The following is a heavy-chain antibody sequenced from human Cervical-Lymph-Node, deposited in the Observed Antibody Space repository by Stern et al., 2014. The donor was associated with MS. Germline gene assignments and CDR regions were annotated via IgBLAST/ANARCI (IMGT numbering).Heavy chain of an antibody. V-gene: IGHV1-46*01. Sequence: VQLVESGAEVKKPGASVKVSCKASGYTFTSYYMHWVRQAPGQGLEWMGIINPSGGSTSYAQKFQGRVPMTRDTSTSTVYMELSSLRSEDTAVYYCARAVVRDYGEPTPPFDYWGQGTLVTVSS. CDR3: ARAVVRDYGEPTPPFDY. J-gene: IGHJ4*02. CDR1: GYTFTSYY. CDR2: INPSGGST. D-gene: IGHD4-17*01.